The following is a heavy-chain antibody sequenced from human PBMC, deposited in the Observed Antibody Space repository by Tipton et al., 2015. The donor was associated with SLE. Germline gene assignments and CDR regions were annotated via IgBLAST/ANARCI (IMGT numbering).Heavy chain of an antibody. J-gene: IGHJ4*02. CDR1: GYSIRSGYY. CDR3: ARDDPDGESRGIPGDY. CDR2: IFLSGDT. Sequence: TLSLTCSVSGYSIRSGYYWGWIRQAPGKGLEWIGNIFLSGDTDYNPSLKSRVTISVDTSKNQFSLKLTSVTTADTAMYYCARDDPDGESRGIPGDYWGQGTLVTVSS. D-gene: IGHD4-17*01. V-gene: IGHV4-38-2*02.